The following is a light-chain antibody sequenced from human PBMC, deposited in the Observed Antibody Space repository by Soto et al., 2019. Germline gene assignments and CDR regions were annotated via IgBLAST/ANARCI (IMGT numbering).Light chain of an antibody. V-gene: IGKV1-5*01. J-gene: IGKJ1*01. CDR1: QSISSW. Sequence: DIQMTQSPSTLSASVGDRVTITCRASQSISSWLAWYQQKPGKAPKLLIYDASSLESGVPSRFSGCGSGTKFTLTISSLQPDDLATYFCQHYSTSYPWKFGQGTKVEIK. CDR3: QHYSTSYPWK. CDR2: DAS.